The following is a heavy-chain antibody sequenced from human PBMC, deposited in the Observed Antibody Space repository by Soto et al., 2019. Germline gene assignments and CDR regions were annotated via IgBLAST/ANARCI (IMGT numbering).Heavy chain of an antibody. Sequence: EVYLLESGGGLVQPGGSLRLSCAASGFTFSNYAMSWVRQAPGKGLEWVSALSADSGSTYYADSVKGRFTISRDNSKNTLYLQMNSLRAEDTALYYCAIPTGLTVTGPDYWGQVTLVTVSS. J-gene: IGHJ4*02. V-gene: IGHV3-23*01. D-gene: IGHD6-19*01. CDR3: AIPTGLTVTGPDY. CDR1: GFTFSNYA. CDR2: LSADSGST.